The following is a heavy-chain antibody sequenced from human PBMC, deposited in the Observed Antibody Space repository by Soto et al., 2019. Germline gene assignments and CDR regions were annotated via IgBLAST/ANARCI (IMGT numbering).Heavy chain of an antibody. V-gene: IGHV3-23*01. CDR2: IRSSGDST. Sequence: GGSLRLSCVASGFVFSSYVMSWVRQAPGKGLEWVSAIRSSGDSTYYADSVKGRFTISRDNSKNTLYLQMKSLRAEDTAVYYCAKPGYCIGCSCYFDYWGQGTLVTVSS. J-gene: IGHJ4*02. CDR3: AKPGYCIGCSCYFDY. CDR1: GFVFSSYV. D-gene: IGHD2-15*01.